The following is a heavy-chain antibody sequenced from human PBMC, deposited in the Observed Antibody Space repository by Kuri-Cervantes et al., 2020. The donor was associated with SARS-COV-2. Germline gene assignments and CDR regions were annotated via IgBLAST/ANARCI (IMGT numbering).Heavy chain of an antibody. CDR1: GFTFSSYA. D-gene: IGHD3-22*01. Sequence: GESLKISCAASGFTFSSYAMSWVRQAPGKELEWVSAISGSGGSTYYADSVKGRFTISRDNSKNTLYLQMNSLRAEDTAVYYCAKDPYYYDISGYYYVDWFDPWGQGTLVTVSS. CDR2: ISGSGGST. J-gene: IGHJ5*02. CDR3: AKDPYYYDISGYYYVDWFDP. V-gene: IGHV3-23*01.